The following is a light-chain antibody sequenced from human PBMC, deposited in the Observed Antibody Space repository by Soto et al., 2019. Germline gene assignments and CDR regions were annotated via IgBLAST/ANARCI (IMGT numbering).Light chain of an antibody. CDR3: QQYTNYPWT. CDR1: QSISSW. Sequence: DIQMTQSPHTLSASVGDRVTITCRASQSISSWLAWYQQRPGKAPNLLIYDVSSLESGVPSRFSGSGSGTEFTLTISSLQPDDFATYYSQQYTNYPWTFGQGTKVEIK. CDR2: DVS. V-gene: IGKV1-5*01. J-gene: IGKJ1*01.